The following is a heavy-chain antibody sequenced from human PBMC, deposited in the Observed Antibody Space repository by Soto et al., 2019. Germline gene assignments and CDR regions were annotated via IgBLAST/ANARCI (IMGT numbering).Heavy chain of an antibody. CDR1: GGTFSSYA. CDR3: ARSLTRGYSYGRHFDY. Sequence: GASVTVSCKASGGTFSSYAISWVRQAPGQGLEWMGGIIPIFGTANYAQKFQGRVTITADESTSTAYMELSSLRSEDTAVYYCARSLTRGYSYGRHFDYWGQGTLVTVSS. V-gene: IGHV1-69*13. J-gene: IGHJ4*02. D-gene: IGHD5-18*01. CDR2: IIPIFGTA.